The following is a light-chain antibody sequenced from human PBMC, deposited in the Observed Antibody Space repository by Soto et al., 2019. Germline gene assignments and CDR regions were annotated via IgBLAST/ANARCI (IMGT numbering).Light chain of an antibody. J-gene: IGKJ1*01. V-gene: IGKV3-15*01. Sequence: EIVMTQSPATLSVSPGERATLSCRASQSVSNNLAWYQKKPGQAPRLLIYGASTRATGIPARFSGSGSGTEFTLTISSLQSEDFEVYYCQQYNNWWTFGQGIRVEIK. CDR3: QQYNNWWT. CDR2: GAS. CDR1: QSVSNN.